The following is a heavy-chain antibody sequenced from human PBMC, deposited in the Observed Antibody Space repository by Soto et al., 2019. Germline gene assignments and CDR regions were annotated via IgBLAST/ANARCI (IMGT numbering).Heavy chain of an antibody. CDR2: IKQDGSEK. J-gene: IGHJ3*02. Sequence: GGSLRFSCAASGFTFSSYWMSWVRQAPGKGLEWVANIKQDGSEKYYVDSVKGRFTISRDNAKNSLYLQMNSLRAEDTAVYYCARDHLRFLEWLSPHGAFDIWGQGTMVTVSS. D-gene: IGHD3-3*01. CDR1: GFTFSSYW. V-gene: IGHV3-7*01. CDR3: ARDHLRFLEWLSPHGAFDI.